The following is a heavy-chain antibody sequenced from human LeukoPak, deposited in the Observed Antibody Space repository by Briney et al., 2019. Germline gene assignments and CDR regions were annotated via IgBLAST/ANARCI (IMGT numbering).Heavy chain of an antibody. V-gene: IGHV4-4*07. Sequence: PSGTLSLTCSVSGGSINGYFWSWIRQSAGKGLEWIGRIHTNGRTNYNPSLQSRVTMSLDRSRNLVSLKLTYVTAADTAVYYCARDRQDDSRYNWNDVWGQGTMVTVSS. D-gene: IGHD1-1*01. CDR1: GGSINGYF. CDR2: IHTNGRT. J-gene: IGHJ3*01. CDR3: ARDRQDDSRYNWNDV.